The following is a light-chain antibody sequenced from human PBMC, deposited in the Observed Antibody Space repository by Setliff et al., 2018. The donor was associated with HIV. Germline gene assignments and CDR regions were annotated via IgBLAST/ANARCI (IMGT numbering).Light chain of an antibody. V-gene: IGLV2-14*03. CDR3: SSYTTINTYV. CDR2: DVS. J-gene: IGLJ1*01. CDR1: SSDVGAYNY. Sequence: QSVLTQPASVSGSPGRSISISCTGTSSDVGAYNYVSWYQQHPGKAPRLIIYDVSDRPSGVSNRFSGPKSGNTASLTISGLQAEDEADYYCSSYTTINTYVFGSGTKVTVL.